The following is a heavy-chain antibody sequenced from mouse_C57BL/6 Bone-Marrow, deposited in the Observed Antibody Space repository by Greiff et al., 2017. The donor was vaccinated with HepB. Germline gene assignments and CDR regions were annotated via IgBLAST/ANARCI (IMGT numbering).Heavy chain of an antibody. CDR1: GYTFTDYY. J-gene: IGHJ1*03. CDR3: ARVPHYYGSSYLYWYFDV. Sequence: EVQLQQSGPELVKPGASVKISCKASGYTFTDYYMNWVKQSHGKSLEWIGEINPSTGGTTYNQKFKAKATLTVDKSSSTAYMQLKSLTSEDSAVYYCARVPHYYGSSYLYWYFDVWGTGTTVTVSS. CDR2: INPSTGGT. D-gene: IGHD1-1*01. V-gene: IGHV1-26*01.